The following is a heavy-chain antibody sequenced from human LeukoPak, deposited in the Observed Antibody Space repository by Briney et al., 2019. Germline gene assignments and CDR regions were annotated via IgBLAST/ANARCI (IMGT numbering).Heavy chain of an antibody. D-gene: IGHD6-19*01. Sequence: SQTLSLTCTVSGGSISSGGYYWSWIRQHPGKGLEWIGYIYYSGSTYYNPSLKSRVTISVDTSKNQFSLKLSSVTAAGTAVYYCARASPTSIAVYYWGQGTLVTVSS. J-gene: IGHJ4*02. CDR1: GGSISSGGYY. CDR3: ARASPTSIAVYY. CDR2: IYYSGST. V-gene: IGHV4-31*03.